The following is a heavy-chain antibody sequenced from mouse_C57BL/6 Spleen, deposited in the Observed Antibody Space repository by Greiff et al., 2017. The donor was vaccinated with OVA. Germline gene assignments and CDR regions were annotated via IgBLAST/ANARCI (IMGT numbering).Heavy chain of an antibody. J-gene: IGHJ2*01. CDR3: ARKADYYGPFDY. Sequence: QVQLQQSGAELVMPGASVKLSCKASGYTFTSYWMHWVKQRPGQGLEWIGEIDPSDSYTNYNQKFKGKSTLTVDKSSSTAYMQLSSLTSEDSAVYYCARKADYYGPFDYWGQGTTLTVSS. D-gene: IGHD1-2*01. V-gene: IGHV1-69*01. CDR1: GYTFTSYW. CDR2: IDPSDSYT.